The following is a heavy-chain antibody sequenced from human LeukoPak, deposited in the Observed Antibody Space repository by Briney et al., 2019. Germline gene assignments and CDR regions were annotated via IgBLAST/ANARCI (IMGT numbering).Heavy chain of an antibody. J-gene: IGHJ6*03. D-gene: IGHD4-17*01. Sequence: ASVKVSCKASGYTFTSYAMNWVRQAPGQGLEWMGWINTNTGNPTYAQGFTGRFVFSLDTSVSTAYLQVSSLKAEDTAVYYCARSITVTTGEYYYYYMDVWGKGTTVTVSS. CDR3: ARSITVTTGEYYYYYMDV. V-gene: IGHV7-4-1*02. CDR2: INTNTGNP. CDR1: GYTFTSYA.